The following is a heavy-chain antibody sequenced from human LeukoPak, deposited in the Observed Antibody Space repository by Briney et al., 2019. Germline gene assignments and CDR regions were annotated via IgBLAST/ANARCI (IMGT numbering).Heavy chain of an antibody. CDR2: IKPSGTET. D-gene: IGHD3-10*01. Sequence: GGSLRFSCAASGFTFSTYWMTWVRQAPGKGLEWVANIKPSGTETYYGDPVKGRFTISRDNAKNLLYLQMSSLRAEDTAVYSCGRFGDEAGIDNWGQGTLVTVSS. J-gene: IGHJ4*02. CDR1: GFTFSTYW. V-gene: IGHV3-7*01. CDR3: GRFGDEAGIDN.